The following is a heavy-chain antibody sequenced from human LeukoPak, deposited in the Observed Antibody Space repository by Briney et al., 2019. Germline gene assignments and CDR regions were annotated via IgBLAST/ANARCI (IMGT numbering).Heavy chain of an antibody. Sequence: PGRSLRLSCAPAAPTFDDSAMHWARQAPGKGLEWDSGVSGNSGSIGYADSVKGRFTISRDNAKNSLYLQMNSLRAEDTALYYCAKDGIGTTGYYYYGMDVWGQGPTVTVSS. CDR2: VSGNSGSI. V-gene: IGHV3-9*01. CDR1: APTFDDSA. D-gene: IGHD1-7*01. CDR3: AKDGIGTTGYYYYGMDV. J-gene: IGHJ6*02.